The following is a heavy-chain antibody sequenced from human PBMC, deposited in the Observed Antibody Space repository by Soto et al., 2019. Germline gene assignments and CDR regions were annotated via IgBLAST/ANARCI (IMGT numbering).Heavy chain of an antibody. V-gene: IGHV3-7*01. CDR3: ARALTTVASF. J-gene: IGHJ4*02. CDR1: GLTLSNYW. D-gene: IGHD2-2*01. CDR2: INQDGSGK. Sequence: GGSLRLSCAASGLTLSNYWMNWVRQAPGKGLEWVANINQDGSGKYYVDSVKGRFTISRDNAKNALYLQMDSLRAEDTALYYCARALTTVASFWGQGTLVTVSS.